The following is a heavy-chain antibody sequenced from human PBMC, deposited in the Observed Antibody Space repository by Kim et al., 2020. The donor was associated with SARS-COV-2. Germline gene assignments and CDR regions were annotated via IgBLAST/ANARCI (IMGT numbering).Heavy chain of an antibody. D-gene: IGHD1-26*01. V-gene: IGHV3-9*01. CDR2: ISWNSGSI. CDR1: GFTFDDYA. J-gene: IGHJ4*02. Sequence: GGSLRLSCAASGFTFDDYAMHWVRQAPGKGLEWVSGISWNSGSIGYADSVKGRFTISRDNAKNSLYLQMNSLRAEDTALYYCAKAILSGEFDYWGQGTLVTVSS. CDR3: AKAILSGEFDY.